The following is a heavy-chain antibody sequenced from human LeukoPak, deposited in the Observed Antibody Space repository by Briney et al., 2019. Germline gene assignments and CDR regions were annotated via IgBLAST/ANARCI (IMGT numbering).Heavy chain of an antibody. V-gene: IGHV1-69*13. CDR1: GYTVTSYG. Sequence: ASVKVSCKASGYTVTSYGISWVRQAPGQGLEWMGGIIPIFGTANYAQKFQGRVTITADESTSTAYMELSSLRSDDTAVYYCARDSSGYSSGWYPDYWGQGTLVTVSS. CDR3: ARDSSGYSSGWYPDY. J-gene: IGHJ4*02. CDR2: IIPIFGTA. D-gene: IGHD6-19*01.